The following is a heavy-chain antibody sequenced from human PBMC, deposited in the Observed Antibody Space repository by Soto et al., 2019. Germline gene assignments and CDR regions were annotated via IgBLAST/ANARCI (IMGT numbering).Heavy chain of an antibody. V-gene: IGHV4-61*01. Sequence: QVQLQESGPGLVKPSETLSLTCTVSGGSVTSGSYYWSWIRQPPGKGQEWIGYIYYSGSTNYNPSHKCPVTLPVDTPRTHFPLERRSVTAADTAVFYCAGGVGSYGPFDYWGQGTLVTVSS. D-gene: IGHD1-26*01. CDR1: GGSVTSGSYY. CDR2: IYYSGST. J-gene: IGHJ4*02. CDR3: AGGVGSYGPFDY.